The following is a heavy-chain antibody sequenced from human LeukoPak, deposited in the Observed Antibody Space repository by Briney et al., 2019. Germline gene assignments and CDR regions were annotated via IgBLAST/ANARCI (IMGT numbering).Heavy chain of an antibody. D-gene: IGHD5-18*01. CDR1: GGSITSYY. J-gene: IGHJ4*02. CDR3: AGYGYGRFDY. CDR2: IYSSGST. Sequence: SETLSLTCTVSGGSITSYYWSWIRQPAGKGLEWIGRIYSSGSTNYNPSLKSRVTMSVDTTKNLFSLKLTSVTAADTAVYYCAGYGYGRFDYWGQGTLVTVSS. V-gene: IGHV4-4*07.